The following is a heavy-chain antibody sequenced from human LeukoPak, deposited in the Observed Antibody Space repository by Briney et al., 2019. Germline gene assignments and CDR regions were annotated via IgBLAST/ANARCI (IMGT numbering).Heavy chain of an antibody. J-gene: IGHJ6*03. CDR2: IYYSGTT. Sequence: SETMSLTCTVSGGSISSSSYYWGWIRQPPGKGLEWIGTIYYSGTTYYNPSLKSRVTISADTSKHHFSPKLSSVTAADTAVYYCARPGHSYYYMDVWGKGTTVTVSS. D-gene: IGHD1-1*01. V-gene: IGHV4-39*02. CDR3: ARPGHSYYYMDV. CDR1: GGSISSSSYY.